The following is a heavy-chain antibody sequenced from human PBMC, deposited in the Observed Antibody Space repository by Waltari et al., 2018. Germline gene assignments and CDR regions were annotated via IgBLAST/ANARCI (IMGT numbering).Heavy chain of an antibody. D-gene: IGHD6-13*01. V-gene: IGHV4-34*01. J-gene: IGHJ4*02. CDR1: GGSFSGYY. CDR2: INHSGST. Sequence: QVQLQQWGAGLLKPSETLSLTCAVYGGSFSGYYWSWIRQPPGKGLEWIGEINHSGSTNYSTSLKSRVTISVDTSKNQFSLKLSSVTAADTAVYYCARHVTNRRWQQLVRYFDYWGQGTLVTVSS. CDR3: ARHVTNRRWQQLVRYFDY.